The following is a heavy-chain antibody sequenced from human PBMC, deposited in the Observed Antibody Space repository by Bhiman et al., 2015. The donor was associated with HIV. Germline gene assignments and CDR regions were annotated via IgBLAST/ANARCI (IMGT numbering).Heavy chain of an antibody. Sequence: QVQLVQSGAEVKKPGSSVKVSCRASGGTFKTYIINWVRQAPGQGLECLGRFNPIFGTSNFAQKFKGRVTFTTDDSTNTAYMELTSLRSEDTAMYFCARGGDWTLPPSPRWFDPWGQGTLVTVSS. CDR2: FNPIFGTS. J-gene: IGHJ5*02. CDR1: GGTFKTYI. V-gene: IGHV1-69*05. D-gene: IGHD3/OR15-3a*01. CDR3: ARGGDWTLPPSPRWFDP.